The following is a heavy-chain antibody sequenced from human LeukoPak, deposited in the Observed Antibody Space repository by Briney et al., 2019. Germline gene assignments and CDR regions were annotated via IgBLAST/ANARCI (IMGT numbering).Heavy chain of an antibody. CDR2: IYYGGTT. V-gene: IGHV4-39*07. J-gene: IGHJ5*02. CDR3: ARWSSDWENNYFDP. CDR1: FGSISSDSHY. Sequence: SETLSLTCTVSFGSISSDSHYWGWIRQPPGNRLEWIVSIYYGGTTQYNPSLKSRATISIDTSNNRFSLRLTSATAADTAVYYCARWSSDWENNYFDPWGQGTLVTVSS. D-gene: IGHD6-19*01.